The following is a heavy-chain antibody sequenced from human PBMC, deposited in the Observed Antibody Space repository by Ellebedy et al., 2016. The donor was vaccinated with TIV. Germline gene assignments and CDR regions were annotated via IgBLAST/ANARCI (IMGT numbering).Heavy chain of an antibody. Sequence: GESLKISCAASGFTFSNYWMSWVRQAPGKGLEWVANIKQDGSETYYADSVKGRFTISRDNAKNTLYLQMNSLRAEDTAVYYCARDIPQRPNPARFDPWGQGTLVTVSS. D-gene: IGHD1-1*01. V-gene: IGHV3-7*01. J-gene: IGHJ5*02. CDR3: ARDIPQRPNPARFDP. CDR2: IKQDGSET. CDR1: GFTFSNYW.